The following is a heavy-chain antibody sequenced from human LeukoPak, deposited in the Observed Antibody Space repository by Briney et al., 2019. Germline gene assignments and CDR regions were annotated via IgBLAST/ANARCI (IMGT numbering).Heavy chain of an antibody. J-gene: IGHJ6*02. Sequence: GASVKVSCKASGGTFSSYAISWVRQAPGQGLEWMGGIIPIFGTANYAQKFQGRVTITADESTGTAYMELSSLRPEDTAVYYCASVDSSGWYYDYYYGMDVWGQGTTVTVSS. D-gene: IGHD6-19*01. CDR1: GGTFSSYA. V-gene: IGHV1-69*13. CDR3: ASVDSSGWYYDYYYGMDV. CDR2: IIPIFGTA.